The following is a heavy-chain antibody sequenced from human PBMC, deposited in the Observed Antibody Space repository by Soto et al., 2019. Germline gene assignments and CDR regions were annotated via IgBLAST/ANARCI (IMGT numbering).Heavy chain of an antibody. V-gene: IGHV4-39*01. CDR1: GGSISSNNYY. CDR3: ASRTSVAGPDDN. CDR2: IHYSGST. J-gene: IGHJ4*02. Sequence: PSETLSLTCTVSGGSISSNNYYWGWIRQPPGKGLEWIATIHYSGSTYYSPSLKSRVTISVDTSKNQFSLKLSSVTAADTAVYYCASRTSVAGPDDNWGQGTLVTVSS. D-gene: IGHD6-19*01.